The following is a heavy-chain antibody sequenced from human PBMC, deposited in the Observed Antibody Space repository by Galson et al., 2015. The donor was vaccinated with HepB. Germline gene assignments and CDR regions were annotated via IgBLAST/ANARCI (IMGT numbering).Heavy chain of an antibody. Sequence: SLRLSCAASGFTFSTFDMTWVRQAPGKGLEWVSTIIGYDNTTYYADSVRGRFTISKDKPKNTLYLQMNSLRVEDTALYYCVKGAWADYWGQGTLVTVSS. CDR2: IIGYDNTT. CDR3: VKGAWADY. D-gene: IGHD7-27*01. CDR1: GFTFSTFD. J-gene: IGHJ4*02. V-gene: IGHV3-23*01.